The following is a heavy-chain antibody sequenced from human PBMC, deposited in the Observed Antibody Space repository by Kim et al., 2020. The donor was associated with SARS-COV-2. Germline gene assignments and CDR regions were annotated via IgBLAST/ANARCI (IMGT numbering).Heavy chain of an antibody. CDR3: ARDLGIAAAGNQYFDY. V-gene: IGHV3-48*03. D-gene: IGHD6-13*01. J-gene: IGHJ4*02. CDR2: ISSSGSTI. Sequence: GGSLRLSCAASGFTFSSYEMNWVRQAPGKGLEWVSYISSSGSTIYYADSVKGRFTISRDNAKNSLYLQMNSLRAEDTAVYYCARDLGIAAAGNQYFDYWGQGTLVTVSS. CDR1: GFTFSSYE.